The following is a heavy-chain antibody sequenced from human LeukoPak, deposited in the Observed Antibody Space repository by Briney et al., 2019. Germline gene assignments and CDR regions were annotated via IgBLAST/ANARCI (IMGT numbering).Heavy chain of an antibody. V-gene: IGHV3-33*01. CDR3: ARLGYCSGGSCPTASVSAFDI. J-gene: IGHJ3*02. CDR2: IWYDGSNK. CDR1: GFTFSSYG. Sequence: PGRSLRLSCAASGFTFSSYGMHWVRQAPGKGLEWVAVIWYDGSNKYHADSVKGRFTISRDNSKNTLYLQMNSLRAEDTAVYYCARLGYCSGGSCPTASVSAFDIWGQGTMVTVSS. D-gene: IGHD2-15*01.